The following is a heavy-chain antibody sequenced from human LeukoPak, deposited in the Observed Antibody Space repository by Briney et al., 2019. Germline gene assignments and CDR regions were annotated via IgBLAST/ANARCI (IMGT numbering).Heavy chain of an antibody. J-gene: IGHJ6*02. CDR1: GFTFSSYA. CDR3: ANSPRAGLYYYYGMDV. CDR2: ISGSGGST. V-gene: IGHV3-23*01. Sequence: PGGSLRLSCAASGFTFSSYAMSWVRQAPGKGLEWVSAISGSGGSTYYADSVKGRFTISRDNSKDTLYLQMNSLRAEDTAVYYCANSPRAGLYYYYGMDVWGQGTTVTVSS.